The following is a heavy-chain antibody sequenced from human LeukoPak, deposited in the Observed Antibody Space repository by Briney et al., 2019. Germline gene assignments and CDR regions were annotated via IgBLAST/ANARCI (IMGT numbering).Heavy chain of an antibody. V-gene: IGHV1-18*01. CDR2: ISAYNGNT. CDR1: GYTFTSYG. D-gene: IGHD1-26*01. CDR3: ARGLGQWELLYNY. J-gene: IGHJ4*02. Sequence: RASVKVSCKASGYTFTSYGISWVRQAPGQGLEWMGWISAYNGNTNYAQKFQGRVTITRNTSISTAYMELSSLRSEDTAVYYCARGLGQWELLYNYWGQGTLVTVSS.